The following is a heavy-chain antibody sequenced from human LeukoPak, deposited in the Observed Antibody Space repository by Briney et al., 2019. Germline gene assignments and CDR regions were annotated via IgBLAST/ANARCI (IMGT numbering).Heavy chain of an antibody. D-gene: IGHD6-19*01. CDR3: ASSSGWYRGRFDY. CDR2: IYYSGST. V-gene: IGHV4-59*01. J-gene: IGHJ4*02. Sequence: PSETLSLTCTVSGGSISSYYWSWIRQPPGKGLEWIGYIYYSGSTNYNPSLKSRVTISVDTSKNQFSLKLSSVTAADTAVYYCASSSGWYRGRFDYWGQGTLVTVSS. CDR1: GGSISSYY.